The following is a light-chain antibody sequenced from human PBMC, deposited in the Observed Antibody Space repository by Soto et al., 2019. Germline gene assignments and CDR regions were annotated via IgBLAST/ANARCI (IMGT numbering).Light chain of an antibody. V-gene: IGKV3-20*01. CDR2: VAS. J-gene: IGKJ5*01. CDR1: QSVRSSY. Sequence: EIVLTQSPGTLSLSPGERATLSCRASQSVRSSYLAWYRQKPGQAPWLLIYVASKRASGVPDRFSGSGSGTDFTLTISGLEPEDFAVYYCQQYDSSPFTSVQGTRLDMK. CDR3: QQYDSSPFT.